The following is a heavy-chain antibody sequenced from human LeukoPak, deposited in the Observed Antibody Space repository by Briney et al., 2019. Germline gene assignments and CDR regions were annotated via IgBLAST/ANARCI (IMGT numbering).Heavy chain of an antibody. J-gene: IGHJ2*01. CDR1: GFIFSSYA. D-gene: IGHD2-8*01. Sequence: PGGSLRLSCAASGFIFSSYAMSWVRQAPGKELEWVSAIGGSGGSTYYADSVKGRFTISRDNSKNTLFSQMNSLRAEDTAVYYCVKSNWASYWYFDLWGRGTLVTVSS. V-gene: IGHV3-23*01. CDR3: VKSNWASYWYFDL. CDR2: IGGSGGST.